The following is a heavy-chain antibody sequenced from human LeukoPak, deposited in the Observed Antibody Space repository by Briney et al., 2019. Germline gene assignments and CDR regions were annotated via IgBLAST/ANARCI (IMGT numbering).Heavy chain of an antibody. V-gene: IGHV4-59*01. J-gene: IGHJ5*02. CDR3: ARGREDTVIAVAGTSWFDP. D-gene: IGHD6-19*01. CDR2: IYYSGST. CDR1: GGSISSYY. Sequence: SETLSLTCTVSGGSISSYYWSWIPQPPGKGLEWIGYIYYSGSTNYNPSLKSRVTISVDTSKNQFSLKLSSVTAADTAVYYCARGREDTVIAVAGTSWFDPWGQGTLVTVSS.